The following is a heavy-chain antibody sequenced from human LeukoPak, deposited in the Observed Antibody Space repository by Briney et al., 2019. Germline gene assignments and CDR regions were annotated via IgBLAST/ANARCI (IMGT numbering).Heavy chain of an antibody. CDR3: AGTSVADCSGGSFLDEH. CDR2: IYSGGIP. D-gene: IGHD2-15*01. CDR1: GFTSSTRY. V-gene: IGHV3-53*01. Sequence: GGSLRPSCAPSGFTSSTRYVTWGARAPGTGLKGGPVIYSGGIPYSPDTVRGPFTISRDNSKNTLYLQMNSLRADDTAVYFCAGTSVADCSGGSFLDEHWGPGTLVTVSS. J-gene: IGHJ1*01.